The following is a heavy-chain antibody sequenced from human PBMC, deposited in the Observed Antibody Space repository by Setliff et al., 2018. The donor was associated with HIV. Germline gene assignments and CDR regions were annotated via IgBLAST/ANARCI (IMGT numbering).Heavy chain of an antibody. Sequence: GGSLRLSCAASGFTFTSYWMIWVRQAPGKGLEWVANIQQHGSEIHYVASVEGRFTISRDNAKNSLYLQMNSLRAEDTAVYYCANMQWASNAWYSFDYWGQGTLVTVSS. CDR2: IQQHGSEI. V-gene: IGHV3-7*03. CDR1: GFTFTSYW. CDR3: ANMQWASNAWYSFDY. J-gene: IGHJ4*02. D-gene: IGHD6-19*01.